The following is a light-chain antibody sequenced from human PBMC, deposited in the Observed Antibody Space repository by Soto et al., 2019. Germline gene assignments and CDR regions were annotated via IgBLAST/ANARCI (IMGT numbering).Light chain of an antibody. CDR3: QLYGSSPWT. V-gene: IGKV3-20*01. Sequence: EIVLTQSPGTLSLSPGERATLSCRASQSITSTYLAWDQQKPGQAPRLLIYLAPNRAACSPDRFSGSWAGAVFTLTINMLEPEDLAMYLCQLYGSSPWTFGQGTKVEIK. CDR2: LAP. J-gene: IGKJ1*01. CDR1: QSITSTY.